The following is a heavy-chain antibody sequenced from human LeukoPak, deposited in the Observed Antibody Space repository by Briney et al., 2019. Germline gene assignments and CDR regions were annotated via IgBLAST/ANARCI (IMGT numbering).Heavy chain of an antibody. CDR3: ARDQDGYTGGVGY. D-gene: IGHD5-24*01. J-gene: IGHJ4*02. Sequence: GGSLRLSCAASGFTFSSYEMNWVRQAPGKGLEWVSYISSSGSTIYYADSVKGRFTISRDNAKNSLYLQMNSLRAEDTAVYYCARDQDGYTGGVGYWGQGTLVTVSS. CDR1: GFTFSSYE. CDR2: ISSSGSTI. V-gene: IGHV3-48*03.